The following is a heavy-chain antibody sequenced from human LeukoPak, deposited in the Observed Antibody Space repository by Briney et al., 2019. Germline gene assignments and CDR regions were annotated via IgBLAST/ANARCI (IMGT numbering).Heavy chain of an antibody. D-gene: IGHD3-16*01. CDR2: ISDIGSI. Sequence: PSETLSLTCTVSGGSISSYYWSWIRQPPGKGLEWIAYISDIGSINYNPSLKSRVTISVDTSKNQFSLKLSSVTAADTAVYYCARQQFGVFGWFDPWGQGTLVTVSS. CDR1: GGSISSYY. J-gene: IGHJ5*02. V-gene: IGHV4-59*08. CDR3: ARQQFGVFGWFDP.